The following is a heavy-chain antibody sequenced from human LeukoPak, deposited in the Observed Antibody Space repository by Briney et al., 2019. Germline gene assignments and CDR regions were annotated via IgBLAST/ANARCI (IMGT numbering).Heavy chain of an antibody. V-gene: IGHV3-49*03. D-gene: IGHD6-13*01. CDR1: GFTFCDYA. Sequence: GGSLRLSCTASGFTFCDYAMSWFRQAPGKGLEWGGFIRSKAYGGTTEYAASVNGRFTISTDNSKNPLYLQMNSLRAEDTGIYFCARDKSPWGSTWFDAFDIWGQGTLVTVSS. CDR3: ARDKSPWGSTWFDAFDI. J-gene: IGHJ3*02. CDR2: IRSKAYGGTT.